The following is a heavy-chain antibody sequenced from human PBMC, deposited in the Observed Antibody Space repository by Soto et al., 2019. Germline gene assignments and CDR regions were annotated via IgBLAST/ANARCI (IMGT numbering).Heavy chain of an antibody. D-gene: IGHD6-19*01. Sequence: PGGSLRLSCAASGFTFSSYAMSWVRQAPGKGLEWVSAISGSGGSTYYADSVKGRFTISRDNSKNTLYLQMNSLRAEDTAVYYCASHERGSGWQNYYMDVWGKGTTVTVSS. V-gene: IGHV3-23*01. CDR3: ASHERGSGWQNYYMDV. CDR2: ISGSGGST. CDR1: GFTFSSYA. J-gene: IGHJ6*03.